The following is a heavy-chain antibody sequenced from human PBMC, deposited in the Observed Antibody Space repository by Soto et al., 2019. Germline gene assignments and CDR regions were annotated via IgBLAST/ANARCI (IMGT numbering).Heavy chain of an antibody. Sequence: QAQLVESGGGVVQPGRSLRLSCAASGFTCSSYGMHWVRQDPGTGLEWVAVISYDGGLQHYADSVKGRFTISRDNSKNMVLLQMNSLRAEVTAVYYCVSDRGYGHASVPYSWGQGTLVSVSS. V-gene: IGHV3-30*03. D-gene: IGHD5-18*01. CDR2: ISYDGGLQ. J-gene: IGHJ4*02. CDR1: GFTCSSYG. CDR3: VSDRGYGHASVPYS.